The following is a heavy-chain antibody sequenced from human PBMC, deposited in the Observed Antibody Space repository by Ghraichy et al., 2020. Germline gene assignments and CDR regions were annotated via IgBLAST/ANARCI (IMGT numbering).Heavy chain of an antibody. V-gene: IGHV4-59*01. CDR2: IYYSGST. J-gene: IGHJ6*02. CDR1: GGSISSYY. D-gene: IGHD1-7*01. CDR3: ARGTGTTPQPSYYYYGMDV. Sequence: SETLSLTCTVSGGSISSYYWSWIRQPPGKGLEWIGYIYYSGSTNYNPSLKSRVTISVDTSKNQFSLKLSSVTAADTAVYYCARGTGTTPQPSYYYYGMDVWGQGTTVTVSS.